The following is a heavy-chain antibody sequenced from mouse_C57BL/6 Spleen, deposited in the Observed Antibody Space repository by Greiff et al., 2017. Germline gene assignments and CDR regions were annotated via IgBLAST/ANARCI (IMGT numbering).Heavy chain of an antibody. CDR3: ASGYDYGDSGFAY. CDR2: IWGVGST. J-gene: IGHJ3*01. V-gene: IGHV2-6*01. D-gene: IGHD2-4*01. CDR1: GFSLTSYG. Sequence: VQLQESGPGLVAPSQSLSITCTVSGFSLTSYGVDWVRQSPGKGLEWLGVIWGVGSTNYNSALKSRLSISKDNSKSQVFLKKNSLQTDDTAKYYCASGYDYGDSGFAYWGQGTLVTVSA.